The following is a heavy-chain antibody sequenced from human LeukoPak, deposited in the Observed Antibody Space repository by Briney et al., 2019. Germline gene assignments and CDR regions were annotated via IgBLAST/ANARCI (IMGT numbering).Heavy chain of an antibody. V-gene: IGHV1-69*06. J-gene: IGHJ6*02. CDR2: IIPIFGTA. CDR1: GGTFSSYA. CDR3: ATDCSGGSCYSRYYGMDV. D-gene: IGHD2-15*01. Sequence: SVKVSCKASGGTFSSYAISWVRQAPGQGLEWMGGIIPIFGTANYAQKFQGRVTMTEDTSTDTAYMELSSLRSEDTAVYYCATDCSGGSCYSRYYGMDVWGQGTTVTVSS.